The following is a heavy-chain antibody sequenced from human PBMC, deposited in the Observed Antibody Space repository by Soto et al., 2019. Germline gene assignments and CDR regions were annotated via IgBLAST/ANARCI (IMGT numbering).Heavy chain of an antibody. CDR2: ISPGNGNT. V-gene: IGHV1-3*01. CDR1: GYSFSSYA. J-gene: IGHJ6*02. Sequence: ASVKVSCKAFGYSFSSYAMHWVRQAPGQGLEWMGWISPGNGNTKYSQKFQGRVTITRDTSASTAYMELSSLGSEDTAVYYCARAFRAYCSGYYYYYYGMDVWGQGTTVTVSS. CDR3: ARAFRAYCSGYYYYYYGMDV. D-gene: IGHD2-15*01.